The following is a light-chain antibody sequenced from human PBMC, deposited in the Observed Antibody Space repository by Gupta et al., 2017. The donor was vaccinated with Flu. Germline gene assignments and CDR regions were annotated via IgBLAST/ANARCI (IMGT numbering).Light chain of an antibody. CDR1: SRDVGHYNY. Sequence: QSALTQPRSVSGSPGPSVTISCIGTSRDVGHYNYVSWYQQLPGKAPKLLIFDDSKRHAGVPDRFSGAKCGTTASLTTAGLQAEEEADYYCYSPAASNNVYVFGRGTTITVL. J-gene: IGLJ1*01. CDR3: YSPAASNNVYV. CDR2: DDS. V-gene: IGLV2-11*01.